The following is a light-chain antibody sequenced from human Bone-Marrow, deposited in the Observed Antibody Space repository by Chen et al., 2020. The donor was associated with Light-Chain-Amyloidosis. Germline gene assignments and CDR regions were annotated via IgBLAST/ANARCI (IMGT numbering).Light chain of an antibody. Sequence: SYVLTQPSSVSVAPGQTATIACGGNNIGSTSVHWYQQTPGQAPLLVVYDDSDRPSGIPERLSGSNSGNTATLTISRVEAGDVAVYYCQVWDRSSDRPVFGGGTKLTVL. J-gene: IGLJ3*02. CDR3: QVWDRSSDRPV. V-gene: IGLV3-21*02. CDR1: NIGSTS. CDR2: DDS.